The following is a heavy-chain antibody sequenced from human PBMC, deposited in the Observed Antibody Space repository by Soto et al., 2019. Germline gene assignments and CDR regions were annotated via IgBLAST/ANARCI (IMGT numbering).Heavy chain of an antibody. Sequence: PGGSLRLSCAASGFTFSNAWINWVRQAPGKGLEWVGRIKSKPDGGTTDFAAPVKGRFTISRLDSKNTVFLQMNSLKTEDTAVYYCTTDHPYHYDGSSYDHWGQGALVTGSS. CDR3: TTDHPYHYDGSSYDH. V-gene: IGHV3-15*07. J-gene: IGHJ4*02. CDR1: GFTFSNAW. D-gene: IGHD3-22*01. CDR2: IKSKPDGGTT.